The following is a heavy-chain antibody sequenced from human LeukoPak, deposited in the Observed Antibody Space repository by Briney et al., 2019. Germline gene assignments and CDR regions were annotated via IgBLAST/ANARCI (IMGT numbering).Heavy chain of an antibody. CDR2: IYYSGST. J-gene: IGHJ4*02. CDR1: GGSISSYY. D-gene: IGHD5-18*01. CDR3: ARVNTAMVAYYFDY. Sequence: ASETLSLTCTVSGGSISSYYWSWIRQPPGKGLEWIGYIYYSGSTNYNPSLKSRVTISVDTSKNQFSLKLSSVTAADTAVYYCARVNTAMVAYYFDYWGQGTLVTVSS. V-gene: IGHV4-59*01.